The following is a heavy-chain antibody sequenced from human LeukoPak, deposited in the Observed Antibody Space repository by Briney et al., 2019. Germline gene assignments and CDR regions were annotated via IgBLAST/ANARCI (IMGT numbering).Heavy chain of an antibody. CDR2: IYTSGST. CDR1: GGSISSYY. CDR3: ARDACSSTSCPDAFDI. D-gene: IGHD2-2*01. V-gene: IGHV4-4*09. Sequence: SETLSLTCTVSGGSISSYYWSWIRQPPGKGLEWIGYIYTSGSTNYNPSLKSRVTMSVDTSKNQFSLKLSSVTAADTAVYYCARDACSSTSCPDAFDIWGQGTMVTVSS. J-gene: IGHJ3*02.